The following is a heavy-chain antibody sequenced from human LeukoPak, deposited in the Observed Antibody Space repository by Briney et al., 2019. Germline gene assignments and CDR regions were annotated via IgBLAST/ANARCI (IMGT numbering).Heavy chain of an antibody. J-gene: IGHJ4*02. CDR2: ISYDGSNK. D-gene: IGHD3-10*01. CDR1: GFAFSSYG. Sequence: GGSLRLSCAASGFAFSSYGMHWVRQAPGKGLEWVAVISYDGSNKYYADSVKGRFTISRDNSKNTLYLQMNSLRAEDTAVYYCALGGSMVRGVIGIDYWGQGTLVTVSS. CDR3: ALGGSMVRGVIGIDY. V-gene: IGHV3-30*03.